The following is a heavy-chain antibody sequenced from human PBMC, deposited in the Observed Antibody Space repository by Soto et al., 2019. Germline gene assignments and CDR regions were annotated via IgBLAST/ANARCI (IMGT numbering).Heavy chain of an antibody. J-gene: IGHJ3*02. D-gene: IGHD1-20*01. CDR3: AKVITGTLNYDAFDI. Sequence: SLRLSCAASGFTFDDYAMHWVRQAPGKGLEWVSGISWNSGSIGYADSVKGRFTISRDNAKNSLYLQMNSLRAEDTALYYCAKVITGTLNYDAFDIWGQGTMVT. CDR1: GFTFDDYA. CDR2: ISWNSGSI. V-gene: IGHV3-9*01.